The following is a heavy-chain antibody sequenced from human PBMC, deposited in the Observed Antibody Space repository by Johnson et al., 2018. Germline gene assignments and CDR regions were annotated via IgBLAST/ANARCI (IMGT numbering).Heavy chain of an antibody. CDR3: ARAHLGVVRYYFDY. CDR1: GFTFSNSG. D-gene: IGHD3-3*01. J-gene: IGHJ4*02. V-gene: IGHV3-33*01. CDR2: IWFDGTNT. Sequence: QVGLLESGGGVVEPAQSLRLCCAASGFTFSNSGMLWVRQAPGKGLEWVAIIWFDGTNTYYADFVKGRFTIPRDNSKNTLYLEMNSLRAEDTAVYYCARAHLGVVRYYFDYWGQGTLVTVS.